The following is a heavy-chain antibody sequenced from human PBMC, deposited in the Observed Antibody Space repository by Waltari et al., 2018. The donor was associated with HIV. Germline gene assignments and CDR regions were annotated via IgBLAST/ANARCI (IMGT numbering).Heavy chain of an antibody. J-gene: IGHJ6*02. Sequence: EVQLVQSGAEVKKPGESLKISCKGSGYNFTNYWIGWVRQRPGKGLEWMGIIYPGDSDTTYSPSFQGQVTISADKSISTAYLQWSSLKASDTAMYYCARQVRGAAAGRTLGYFYSYGLDVWGQGTTVTVSS. CDR1: GYNFTNYW. CDR2: IYPGDSDT. CDR3: ARQVRGAAAGRTLGYFYSYGLDV. D-gene: IGHD6-13*01. V-gene: IGHV5-51*01.